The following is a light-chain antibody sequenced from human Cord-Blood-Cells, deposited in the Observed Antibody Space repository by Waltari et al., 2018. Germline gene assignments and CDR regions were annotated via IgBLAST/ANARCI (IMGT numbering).Light chain of an antibody. CDR2: DAS. V-gene: IGKV1-33*01. J-gene: IGKJ3*01. CDR3: QQYDNLPPGFT. Sequence: DIQMPQSPSSLSASVGDRVTITSQASKDISNYLNWYQQKPGKAPKLLIYDASNLETGVPSRFSGSGSGTDFTFTISSLQPEDIATYYCQQYDNLPPGFTFGPGTKVDIK. CDR1: KDISNY.